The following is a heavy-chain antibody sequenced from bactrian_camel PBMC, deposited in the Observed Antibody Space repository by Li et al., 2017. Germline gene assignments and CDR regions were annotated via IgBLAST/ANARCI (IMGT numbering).Heavy chain of an antibody. D-gene: IGHD6*01. J-gene: IGHJ4*01. Sequence: EVQLVESGGGLVQPGGSLRLSCVASGFTLSSYRMSWVRQAPGKGLEWVAVINNGVNSDRYADSVKGRFTISHDNAENTLYLQMNSLTPEDTAMYYCARQPMTSLYGGYWCPLSDYEYGYWGQGTQVTVS. CDR3: ARQPMTSLYGGYWCPLSDYEYGY. CDR1: GFTLSSYR. CDR2: INNGVNSD. V-gene: IGHV3S42*01.